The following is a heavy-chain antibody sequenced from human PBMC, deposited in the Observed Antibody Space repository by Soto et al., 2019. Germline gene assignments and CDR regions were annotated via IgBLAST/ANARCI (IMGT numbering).Heavy chain of an antibody. CDR1: GGSISSYY. V-gene: IGHV4-59*01. CDR2: IYYSGST. J-gene: IGHJ4*02. Sequence: SETLSLTCTVSGGSISSYYWSWIRQPPGKGLEWIGYIYYSGSTNYNPSLKSRVTISVDTSKNQFSLKLSSVTAADTAVYYCARVSGPRSYWGQGTLVTVSS. CDR3: ARVSGPRSY.